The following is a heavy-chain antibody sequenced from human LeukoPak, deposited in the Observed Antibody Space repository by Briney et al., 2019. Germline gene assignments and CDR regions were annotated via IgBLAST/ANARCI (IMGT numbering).Heavy chain of an antibody. CDR2: IYSGGTT. D-gene: IGHD3-10*01. Sequence: GGSLRLSCAASGFTVSSNDMSWVRQAPGKGLEWVSVIYSGGTTYYADSVKGRFTISRDNSKNTLYLQMNSLSTEDTAVYYCARDWRREFMVWGVRPVDYWGQGTLVTVSS. CDR1: GFTVSSND. J-gene: IGHJ4*02. CDR3: ARDWRREFMVWGVRPVDY. V-gene: IGHV3-53*05.